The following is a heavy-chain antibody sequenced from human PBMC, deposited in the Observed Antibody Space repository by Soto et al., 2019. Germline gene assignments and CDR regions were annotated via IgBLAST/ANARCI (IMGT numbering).Heavy chain of an antibody. CDR1: GFTVSGNY. CDR3: GSATMKVVSPYVLDY. CDR2: IYSAGST. J-gene: IGHJ4*02. D-gene: IGHD3-22*01. V-gene: IGHV3-53*01. Sequence: GGSLRLSCAASGFTVSGNYMSWVRQAPGKGLEWVSVIYSAGSTYYADSVKGRFTIPRDNSHNTLYLQMNSLRAEDTAVYYCGSATMKVVSPYVLDYWGQGTLVTAPQ.